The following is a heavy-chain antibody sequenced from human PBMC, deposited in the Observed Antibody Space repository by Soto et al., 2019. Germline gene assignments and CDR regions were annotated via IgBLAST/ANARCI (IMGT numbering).Heavy chain of an antibody. CDR2: INAGNGNT. V-gene: IGHV1-3*01. Sequence: ASVKVACKASGYTFTSYAMHWVRQAPGQRLEWMGWINAGNGNTKYSQKFQGRVTITRDTSASTAYMELRSLRSDDTAVYYCARVDTAMVMWYFDYWGQGTLVTVSS. CDR3: ARVDTAMVMWYFDY. CDR1: GYTFTSYA. D-gene: IGHD5-18*01. J-gene: IGHJ4*02.